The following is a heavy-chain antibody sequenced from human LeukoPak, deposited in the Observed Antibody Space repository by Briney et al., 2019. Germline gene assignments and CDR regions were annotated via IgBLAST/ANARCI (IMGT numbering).Heavy chain of an antibody. J-gene: IGHJ2*01. D-gene: IGHD6-19*01. Sequence: SVKVSCKASGGTFSSWAISWVRQAPGQGLEWMGGIIPIFGTANYAQKFQGRVTITTDESTSTAYMELSSLRSEDTAVYYCASSPEYSSGWYEEGDYWYFDLWGRGTLVTVSS. CDR3: ASSPEYSSGWYEEGDYWYFDL. CDR1: GGTFSSWA. CDR2: IIPIFGTA. V-gene: IGHV1-69*05.